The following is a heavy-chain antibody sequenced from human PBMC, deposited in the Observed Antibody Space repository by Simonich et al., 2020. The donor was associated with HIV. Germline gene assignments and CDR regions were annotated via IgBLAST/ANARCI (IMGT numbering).Heavy chain of an antibody. J-gene: IGHJ1*01. CDR2: INHSGST. Sequence: QVQLQQWGAGLLQPSETLSLTCAGYGGACSGYYWRWNRQPPGKALEWIGEINHSGSTNYNPSLKSRVTISVDTAKNQFSLKLSSVTAADTAVYYCARLTAGGLGEYFQHWGQGTLVTVSS. V-gene: IGHV4-34*01. CDR3: ARLTAGGLGEYFQH. CDR1: GGACSGYY. D-gene: IGHD6-13*01.